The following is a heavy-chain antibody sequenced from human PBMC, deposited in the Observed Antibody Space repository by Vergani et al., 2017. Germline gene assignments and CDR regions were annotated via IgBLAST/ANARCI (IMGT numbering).Heavy chain of an antibody. J-gene: IGHJ5*02. CDR3: AKRIVVVPAARVLNWFDP. CDR2: IYYSGST. V-gene: IGHV4-31*03. Sequence: QVQLQESGPGLVKPSQTLSLTCTVSGGSISSRGYYWSWIRQHPGKGLEWIGYIYYSGSTYYNPSLKSRVTISVDTSKNQFSLKLSSVTAADAAVYYCAKRIVVVPAARVLNWFDPWGQGTLVTVSS. CDR1: GGSISSRGYY. D-gene: IGHD2-2*01.